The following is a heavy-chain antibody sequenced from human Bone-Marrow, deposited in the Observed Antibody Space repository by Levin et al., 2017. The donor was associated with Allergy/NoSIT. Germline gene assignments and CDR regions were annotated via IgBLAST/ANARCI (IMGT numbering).Heavy chain of an antibody. D-gene: IGHD6-6*01. CDR3: ARGRGYSSSSVYYYMDV. J-gene: IGHJ6*03. V-gene: IGHV3-33*01. CDR1: GFTFSSYG. Sequence: GESLKISCAASGFTFSSYGMHWVRQAPGKGLEWVAVIWYDGSNKYYADSVKGRFTISRDNSKNTLYLQMNSLRAEDTAVYYCARGRGYSSSSVYYYMDVWGKGTTVTVSS. CDR2: IWYDGSNK.